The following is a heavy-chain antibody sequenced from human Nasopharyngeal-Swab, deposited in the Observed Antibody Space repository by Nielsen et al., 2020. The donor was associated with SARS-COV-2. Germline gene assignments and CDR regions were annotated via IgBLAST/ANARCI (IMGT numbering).Heavy chain of an antibody. CDR3: ARDNFAITMVRGVIIPEDYYGMDV. CDR2: INPNSGGT. J-gene: IGHJ6*02. CDR1: GYTFTGYY. Sequence: ASVKVSCKASGYTFTGYYMHWVRQAPGQGLEWMGWINPNSGGTNYAQKFQGWVTMTRDTSISTAYMELSRLRSDDTAVYYCARDNFAITMVRGVIIPEDYYGMDVWGQGTTVTVSS. D-gene: IGHD3-10*01. V-gene: IGHV1-2*04.